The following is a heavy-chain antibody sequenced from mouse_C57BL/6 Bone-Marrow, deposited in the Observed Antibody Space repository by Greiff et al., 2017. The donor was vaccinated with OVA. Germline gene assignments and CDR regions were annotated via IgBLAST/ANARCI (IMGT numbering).Heavy chain of an antibody. CDR1: GFTFSDYY. J-gene: IGHJ3*01. CDR3: ATNYYGSSSFAY. Sequence: DVMLVESGGGLVQPGGSLKLSCAASGFTFSDYYMYWVRQTPEKRLEWVAYISNGGGSTYYPDTVKGRFTISRDNAKNTLYLQMSRLKSEDTAMYYCATNYYGSSSFAYWGQGTLVTVSA. V-gene: IGHV5-12*01. D-gene: IGHD1-1*01. CDR2: ISNGGGST.